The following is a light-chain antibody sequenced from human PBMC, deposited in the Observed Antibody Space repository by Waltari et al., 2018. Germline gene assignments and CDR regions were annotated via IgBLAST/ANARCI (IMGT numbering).Light chain of an antibody. Sequence: DIQMTQSPSSLSASVGDRVPITCRASQSLSNYLSWYQQKPGKAPKFLIYAASSLQSGVPSRFSGSGSGTDFTLTISSLQPEDFATYYCQQSYSALALTFGGGTKVEVK. CDR3: QQSYSALALT. CDR2: AAS. CDR1: QSLSNY. J-gene: IGKJ4*01. V-gene: IGKV1-39*01.